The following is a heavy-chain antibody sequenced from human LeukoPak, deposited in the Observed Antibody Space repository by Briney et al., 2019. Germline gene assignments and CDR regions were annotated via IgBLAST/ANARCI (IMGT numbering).Heavy chain of an antibody. CDR1: GFTVSSNY. V-gene: IGHV3-53*01. CDR3: ARMGVGAMGF. D-gene: IGHD1-26*01. Sequence: GGSLRLSCAASGFTVSSNYMSWVRQAPGKGLEWVSVIYSGGSTYYADSVKGRFAISRDNSKNILYLQMNSLRAEDTAVYYCARMGVGAMGFWGQGTLVTVSS. CDR2: IYSGGST. J-gene: IGHJ4*02.